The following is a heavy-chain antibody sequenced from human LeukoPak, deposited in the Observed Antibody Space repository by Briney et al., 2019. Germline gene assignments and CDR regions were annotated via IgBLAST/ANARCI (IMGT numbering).Heavy chain of an antibody. CDR1: GFTFSSYS. J-gene: IGHJ4*02. CDR3: ARDIVGGSYLVDY. CDR2: ISSSSSTI. Sequence: GGSLRLSCAASGFTFSSYSMNWVRQAPGKGLEWVSYISSSSSTIYYADSVKGRFTISRDNAKNSLYLQMNSLRAEDTAVYYCARDIVGGSYLVDYWGQGTLVTVSS. V-gene: IGHV3-48*04. D-gene: IGHD1-26*01.